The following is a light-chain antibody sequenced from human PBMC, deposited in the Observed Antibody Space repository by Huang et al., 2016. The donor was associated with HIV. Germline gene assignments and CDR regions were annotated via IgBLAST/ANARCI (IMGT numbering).Light chain of an antibody. CDR3: QQYYASPQT. CDR1: QSVFSTSTNKDY. V-gene: IGKV4-1*01. J-gene: IGKJ1*01. Sequence: DIVMAQSPVSLAVSLGERATLTCRSSQSVFSTSTNKDYLAWFQQKPGQTPKLLLFWSSTREVGVPDRFSGSGSGTHFTRTIANLEADDAAIYYCQQYYASPQTFGQGTRV. CDR2: WSS.